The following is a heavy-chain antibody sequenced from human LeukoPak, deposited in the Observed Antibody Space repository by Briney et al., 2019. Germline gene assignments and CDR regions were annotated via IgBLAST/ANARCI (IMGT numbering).Heavy chain of an antibody. CDR2: TSAYNGNT. CDR3: ARDSNNKYQLPSAAAGKEDYFDY. Sequence: ASVKVSCKASGYTFTSYGISWVRQAPGQGLEWMGWTSAYNGNTNYAQKLQGRVTMTTDTSTSTAYMELRSLRSDDTAVYYCARDSNNKYQLPSAAAGKEDYFDYWGQGTLVTVSS. CDR1: GYTFTSYG. V-gene: IGHV1-18*01. D-gene: IGHD6-13*01. J-gene: IGHJ4*02.